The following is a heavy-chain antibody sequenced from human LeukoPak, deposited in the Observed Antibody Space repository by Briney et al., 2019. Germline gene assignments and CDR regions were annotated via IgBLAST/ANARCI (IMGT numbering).Heavy chain of an antibody. V-gene: IGHV4-34*01. CDR1: SESFSGYY. CDR3: ARQTGSGLFILP. D-gene: IGHD3/OR15-3a*01. Sequence: ASETLSLTCAIYSESFSGYYWSWIRQPPGKGLEWIGEINHSGSTNYNPSLKSRVTISVDTSKNQFSLKLSSVTAADTAVYYCARQTGSGLFILPGGQGTLVTVSS. J-gene: IGHJ4*02. CDR2: INHSGST.